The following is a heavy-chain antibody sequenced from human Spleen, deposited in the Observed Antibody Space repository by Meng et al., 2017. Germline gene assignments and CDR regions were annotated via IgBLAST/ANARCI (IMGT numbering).Heavy chain of an antibody. J-gene: IGHJ1*01. D-gene: IGHD2-2*01. CDR2: INHSGST. CDR1: GGSFSDYY. Sequence: SETLSLTCVVSGGSFSDYYWSWIRQPPGKGLEWIGEINHSGSTNYNPSLESRATISVDTSQNNLFLKLSSVTAADSAVYYCARQGSLDQLLSYFQHWSQGTLVTVSS. CDR3: ARQGSLDQLLSYFQH. V-gene: IGHV4-34*01.